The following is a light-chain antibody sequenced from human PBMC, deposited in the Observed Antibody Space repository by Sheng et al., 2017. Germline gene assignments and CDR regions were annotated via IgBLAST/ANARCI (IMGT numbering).Light chain of an antibody. Sequence: DIQLTQSPSSLSASVGDRVTITCRSSQSISNYLNWYQQKPGEGPMVLVNAASRLQSGVPSRFSGSGSGTLFTLTISGLQPEDFVTYYCQQSYTTPRSFGQGTKLEI. CDR2: AAS. CDR1: QSISNY. J-gene: IGKJ2*03. V-gene: IGKV1-39*01. CDR3: QQSYTTPRS.